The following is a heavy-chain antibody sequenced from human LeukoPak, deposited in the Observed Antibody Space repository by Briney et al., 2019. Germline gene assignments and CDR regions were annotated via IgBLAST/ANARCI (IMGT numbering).Heavy chain of an antibody. CDR2: ISAYNGNT. CDR1: GYTFTSYG. V-gene: IGHV1-18*01. Sequence: GASVKVSCKASGYTFTSYGISWVRQAPGQGLEWMGWISAYNGNTNYAQKLQGRVTMTTDTSTSTAYMELRSLRSDDTAVYYCARVLRGGLGFLETPPWYFDLWGRGTLVTVSS. J-gene: IGHJ2*01. CDR3: ARVLRGGLGFLETPPWYFDL. D-gene: IGHD3-3*01.